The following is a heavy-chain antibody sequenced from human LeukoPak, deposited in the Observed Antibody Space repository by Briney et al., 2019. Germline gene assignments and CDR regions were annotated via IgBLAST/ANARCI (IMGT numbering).Heavy chain of an antibody. CDR1: GGSISSGDYY. V-gene: IGHV4-30-4*01. Sequence: PSETLSLTCTVSGGSISSGDYYWSWIRQPPGKGLEWIGYIYYSGSTYYNPSRKSRVNISVDTSKNQFSLKLSSVNAADTAVYYCARDGGGGSPPQTKHAYYYYYYGMDVWGQGTTVTVSS. D-gene: IGHD2-15*01. CDR2: IYYSGST. J-gene: IGHJ6*02. CDR3: ARDGGGGSPPQTKHAYYYYYYGMDV.